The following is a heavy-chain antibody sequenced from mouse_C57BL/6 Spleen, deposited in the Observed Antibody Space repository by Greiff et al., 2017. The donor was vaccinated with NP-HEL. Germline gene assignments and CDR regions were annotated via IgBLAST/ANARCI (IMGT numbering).Heavy chain of an antibody. J-gene: IGHJ3*01. CDR3: ARGYSNFEGFAY. Sequence: EVHLVESGGGLVKPGGSLNLSCAASGFTFSDYGMHWVRQAPEKGLEWVAYISSCSSTIYYADTLKGLFTISSDNANNTLFLQMTRRRSEDTAMYYCARGYSNFEGFAYWGQGTLVTVSA. D-gene: IGHD2-5*01. V-gene: IGHV5-17*01. CDR2: ISSCSSTI. CDR1: GFTFSDYG.